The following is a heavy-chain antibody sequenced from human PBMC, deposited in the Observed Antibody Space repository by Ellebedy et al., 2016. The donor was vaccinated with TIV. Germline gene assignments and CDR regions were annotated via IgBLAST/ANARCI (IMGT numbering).Heavy chain of an antibody. Sequence: PGGSLRLSCAASGFTFSSHDMHWVRQPTGKGLACVSGITSAGDTYYLGSVKGRFIIPRDSAKNSLYLQMNSLRAEDTAVYYCARATSGFDYWGQGALATVSS. D-gene: IGHD5-24*01. CDR3: ARATSGFDY. J-gene: IGHJ4*02. CDR2: ITSAGDT. CDR1: GFTFSSHD. V-gene: IGHV3-13*01.